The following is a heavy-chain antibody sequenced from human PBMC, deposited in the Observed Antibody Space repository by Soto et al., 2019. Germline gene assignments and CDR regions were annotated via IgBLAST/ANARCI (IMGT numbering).Heavy chain of an antibody. CDR1: GGSISSSSYY. CDR3: ARSGSGSYQYYYYMDV. D-gene: IGHD3-10*01. CDR2: IYSSGST. J-gene: IGHJ6*03. V-gene: IGHV4-39*01. Sequence: PSETLSLTCTVSGGSISSSSYYWGWIRQPPGKGLEWIGSIYSSGSTYYNPSLKSRGTISVDTSKNQFSLKLSSVTAADTAVYYCARSGSGSYQYYYYMDVWGKGTTVTVSS.